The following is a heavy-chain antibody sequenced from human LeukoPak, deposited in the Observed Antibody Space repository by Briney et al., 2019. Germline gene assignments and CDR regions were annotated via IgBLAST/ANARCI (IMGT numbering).Heavy chain of an antibody. V-gene: IGHV4-59*01. CDR1: GVSMSNYY. CDR2: IYYSGST. J-gene: IGHJ4*02. D-gene: IGHD3-16*01. Sequence: SETLSLTCTVSGVSMSNYYWGWIRQPPGKGLEWIGYIYYSGSTSYNPSLKGRVTISVDTSNNQFSLKLSSVTAADTAIYYCARDKRGSYADYWGQGTLVTVSS. CDR3: ARDKRGSYADY.